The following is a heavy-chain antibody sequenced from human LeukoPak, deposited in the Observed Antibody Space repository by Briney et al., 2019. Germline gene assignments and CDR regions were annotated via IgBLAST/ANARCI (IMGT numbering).Heavy chain of an antibody. CDR2: ISYDGSNK. Sequence: PGRALRLSCAASGFTFSSYAMHWVRQAPGKGLEWVAVISYDGSNKYYADSVKGRFTISRDNSKNTLYLQMNSLRAEDTAVYYCARDSLRSYDSSGPYYYYGMDVWGQGTTVTVSS. CDR3: ARDSLRSYDSSGPYYYYGMDV. CDR1: GFTFSSYA. D-gene: IGHD3-22*01. J-gene: IGHJ6*02. V-gene: IGHV3-30*04.